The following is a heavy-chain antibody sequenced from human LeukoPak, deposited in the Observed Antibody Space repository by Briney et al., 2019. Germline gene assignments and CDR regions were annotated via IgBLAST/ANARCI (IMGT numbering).Heavy chain of an antibody. CDR1: GYSFTGYY. Sequence: ASVKVSCKASGYSFTGYYMYWVRQAPGQGLEWMGRINPNSGGTNYAQKFQGRVTMTRDTSISTAYMELSRPRSDDTAVYYCARGRSGWYDLDYWGQGTLVTVSS. CDR2: INPNSGGT. D-gene: IGHD6-13*01. J-gene: IGHJ4*02. CDR3: ARGRSGWYDLDY. V-gene: IGHV1-2*06.